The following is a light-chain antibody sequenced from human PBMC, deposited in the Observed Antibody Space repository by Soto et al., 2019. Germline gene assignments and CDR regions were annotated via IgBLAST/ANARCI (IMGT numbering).Light chain of an antibody. CDR3: SSYTSSSTPYV. CDR1: SSDVGGYNY. V-gene: IGLV2-14*01. J-gene: IGLJ1*01. CDR2: DVT. Sequence: QSALTQPASVSGSPGQSITISCTGTSSDVGGYNYVSWYQQHPVKAPKLMIYDVTNRPSGVSDRFSGSKSGNTASLTISGLQAEDDADYYSSSYTSSSTPYVFGTGTKLTVL.